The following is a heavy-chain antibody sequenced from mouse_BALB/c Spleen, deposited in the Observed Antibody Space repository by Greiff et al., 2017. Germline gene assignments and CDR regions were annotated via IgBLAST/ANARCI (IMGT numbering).Heavy chain of an antibody. CDR2: ISTYYGDA. CDR3: ARGDTTVPYFDY. J-gene: IGHJ2*01. CDR1: GYTFTDYA. V-gene: IGHV1S137*01. Sequence: VQLQQSGAELVRPGVSVKISCKGSGYTFTDYAMHWVKQSHAKSLEWIGVISTYYGDASYNQKFKGKATMTVDKSSSTAYMELARLTSEDSAIYYCARGDTTVPYFDYWGQGTTLTVSS. D-gene: IGHD1-1*01.